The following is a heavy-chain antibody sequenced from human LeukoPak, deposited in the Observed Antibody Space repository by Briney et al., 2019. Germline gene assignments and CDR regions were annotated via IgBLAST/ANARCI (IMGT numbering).Heavy chain of an antibody. CDR2: IYYSGTT. Sequence: SETLSLTCTLSGGSISSYYWSWIRQPPGKGLEWIGYIYYSGTTYYSPSLKSRVAISVDTSKNQFPLRLNSVTAADTAVYYCARGCGGSCYGAFDSWGQGTLVTVSS. CDR1: GGSISSYY. D-gene: IGHD2-15*01. CDR3: ARGCGGSCYGAFDS. V-gene: IGHV4-59*01. J-gene: IGHJ4*02.